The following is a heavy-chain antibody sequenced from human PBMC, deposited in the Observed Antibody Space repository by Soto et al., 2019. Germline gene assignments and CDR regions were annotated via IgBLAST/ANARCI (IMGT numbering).Heavy chain of an antibody. CDR1: GFTFSSYG. CDR2: ISYDGSNK. J-gene: IGHJ4*02. V-gene: IGHV3-30*18. CDR3: AKESSSSWPDY. Sequence: PGGSLRLSCAASGFTFSSYGMHWVRQAPGKGLEWVAVISYDGSNKYYADSVKGRFTISRDNSKNTLYLQMNSLRAEDTAVYYCAKESSSSWPDYWGQGTLVTVSS. D-gene: IGHD6-13*01.